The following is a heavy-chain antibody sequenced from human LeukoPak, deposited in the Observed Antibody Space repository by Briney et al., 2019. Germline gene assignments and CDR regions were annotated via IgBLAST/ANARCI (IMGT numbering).Heavy chain of an antibody. CDR3: ARETTSSEIDY. V-gene: IGHV4-38-2*02. CDR1: GYSISSGYY. Sequence: SETLSLTCTVSGYSISSGYYWGWIRQPPGKGLEWIGSIYHSGSTYYSPSLKSRVTISVDTSKNQFPLKLSSVTAADTAVYYCARETTSSEIDYWGQGTLVTVSS. D-gene: IGHD1-14*01. J-gene: IGHJ4*02. CDR2: IYHSGST.